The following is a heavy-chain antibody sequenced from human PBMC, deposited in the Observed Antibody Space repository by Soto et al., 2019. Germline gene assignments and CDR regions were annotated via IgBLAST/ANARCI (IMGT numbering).Heavy chain of an antibody. CDR3: ARADMVRGVKFFRS. J-gene: IGHJ5*02. CDR2: ISAYNGNT. V-gene: IGHV1-18*01. Sequence: QVQLVQSGAAVKKPRASVQVSCKASGYTFTSYGISWVRQAPGRGREWMGWISAYNGNTNYAQKLQGRVTITTETFTSKADTELRSLRSDDTAEYYCARADMVRGVKFFRSWGQGTLVPVSS. D-gene: IGHD3-10*01. CDR1: GYTFTSYG.